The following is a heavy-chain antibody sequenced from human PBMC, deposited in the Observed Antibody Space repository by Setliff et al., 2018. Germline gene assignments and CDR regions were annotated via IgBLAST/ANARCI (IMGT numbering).Heavy chain of an antibody. CDR2: IYYSGST. CDR1: GGSISSGNYY. Sequence: TLSLTCTVSGGSISSGNYYWGWIRQPPGKGLEWIGRIYYSGSTYYNPSLKSRVTLSVDTSKYQFSLKLSSVTAADTAVYYCARDQDFWSGYYRASRYMDVWGKGTTVTVSS. V-gene: IGHV4-39*07. CDR3: ARDQDFWSGYYRASRYMDV. J-gene: IGHJ6*03. D-gene: IGHD3-3*01.